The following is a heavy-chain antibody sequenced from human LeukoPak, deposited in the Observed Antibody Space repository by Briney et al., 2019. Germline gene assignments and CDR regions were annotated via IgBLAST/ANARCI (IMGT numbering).Heavy chain of an antibody. Sequence: PGGSLRLSCAASGFTFSSYWMSWVRQAPGKGLEWVANIKQDGSEKYYVDSVKGRFTISRDNAKNSLYLQMNSLRAEDTAVYYCARRYYYGLETQYGSEGNYGLDVWGKGTTVTVSS. CDR3: ARRYYYGLETQYGSEGNYGLDV. V-gene: IGHV3-7*01. CDR2: IKQDGSEK. J-gene: IGHJ6*04. D-gene: IGHD3-10*01. CDR1: GFTFSSYW.